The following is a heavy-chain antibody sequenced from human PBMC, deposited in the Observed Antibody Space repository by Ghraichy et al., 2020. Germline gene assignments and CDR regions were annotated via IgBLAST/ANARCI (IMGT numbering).Heavy chain of an antibody. CDR3: ARGFQQWLLWGYYFDY. CDR1: GYTFTGYY. Sequence: ASVKVSCKASGYTFTGYYMHWVRQAPGQGLEWMGWINPNSGGTNYAQKFQGRVTMTRDTSISTAYMELSRLRSDDTAVYYCARGFQQWLLWGYYFDYWGQGTLVTVSS. CDR2: INPNSGGT. V-gene: IGHV1-2*02. J-gene: IGHJ4*02. D-gene: IGHD6-19*01.